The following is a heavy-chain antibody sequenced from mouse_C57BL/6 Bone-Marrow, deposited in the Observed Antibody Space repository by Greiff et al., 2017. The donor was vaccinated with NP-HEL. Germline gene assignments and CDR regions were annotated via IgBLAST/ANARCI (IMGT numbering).Heavy chain of an antibody. J-gene: IGHJ2*01. D-gene: IGHD1-1*01. CDR3: ARSLITTVVDY. Sequence: QVQLQQPGAELVKPGASVKLSCEASGYTFTSYWMHWVKQRPGQGLEWIGMIHPNSGSTNYNEKFKSKATLTVDKSSSTAYMQLSSLTSEDSAVYYCARSLITTVVDYWGQGTTLTVSS. V-gene: IGHV1-64*01. CDR2: IHPNSGST. CDR1: GYTFTSYW.